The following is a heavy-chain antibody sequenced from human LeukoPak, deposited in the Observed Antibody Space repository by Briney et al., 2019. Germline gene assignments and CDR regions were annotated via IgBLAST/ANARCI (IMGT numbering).Heavy chain of an antibody. CDR1: GFTFSSYA. D-gene: IGHD3-22*01. Sequence: GGSLRLSCAASGFTFSSYAMSWVRQAPGKGLEWVSAISGSGGSTYYADSVKGRFTISRDNAKNSLYLQMNSLRAEDTAVYYCARGGSSGYYRTFDYWGQGTLVTVSS. CDR2: ISGSGGST. CDR3: ARGGSSGYYRTFDY. V-gene: IGHV3-23*01. J-gene: IGHJ4*02.